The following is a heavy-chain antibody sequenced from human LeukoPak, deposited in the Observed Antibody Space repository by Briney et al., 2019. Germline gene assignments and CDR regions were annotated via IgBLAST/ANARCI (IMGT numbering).Heavy chain of an antibody. J-gene: IGHJ6*03. CDR1: GFTVSSNY. V-gene: IGHV3-53*01. D-gene: IGHD3-10*01. Sequence: PGGSLRLSCAASGFTVSSNYMSWVRQAPGKGLEWVSVTYSGGSTYYADSVKGRFTISRDNSKNTLYLQMNSLRAEDTAVYYCARVYYGSGSLYYYYYMDVWGKGTTVTISS. CDR3: ARVYYGSGSLYYYYYMDV. CDR2: TYSGGST.